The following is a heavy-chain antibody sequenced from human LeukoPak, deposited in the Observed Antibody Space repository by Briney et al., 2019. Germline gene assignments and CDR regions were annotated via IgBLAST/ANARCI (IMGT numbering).Heavy chain of an antibody. CDR1: GGSISIYY. Sequence: SETLSLTCTVSGGSISIYYWSWIRQPPGKGLEWIGYIYNSGNTNYNPSFKSRVTISEDTPKNQFSLKLSSVTAADTAVYYCVRDRELNYWGQGTLATVSS. CDR3: VRDRELNY. V-gene: IGHV4-59*01. D-gene: IGHD3-10*01. J-gene: IGHJ4*02. CDR2: IYNSGNT.